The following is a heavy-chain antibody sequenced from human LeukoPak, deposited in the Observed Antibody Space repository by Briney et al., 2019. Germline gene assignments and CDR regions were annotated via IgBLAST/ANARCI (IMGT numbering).Heavy chain of an antibody. CDR2: INPNTGGA. V-gene: IGHV1-2*02. CDR1: GYTFTDYH. Sequence: ASVKVSCKASGYTFTDYHIHWVRQAPGQGLEWMGWINPNTGGANYAQNFQGRVTMTRDTSITTSYMDLSSLLSDDTALYYCARDRGGYHGSGTGPHAVDYWGQGTLVTVSS. J-gene: IGHJ4*02. D-gene: IGHD3-10*01. CDR3: ARDRGGYHGSGTGPHAVDY.